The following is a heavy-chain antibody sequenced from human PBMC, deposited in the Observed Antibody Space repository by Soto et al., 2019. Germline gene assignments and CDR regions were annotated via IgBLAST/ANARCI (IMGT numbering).Heavy chain of an antibody. D-gene: IGHD4-4*01. Sequence: SETLSLTCTVSGGSISSYYWSWIRQPPGKGLEWIGYIYYSGSTNYNPSLKSRVTISVDTSKNQFSLKLSSVTAADTAVYYCARVWGDDYSNRYYYYMDVWGNGTTVTVSS. J-gene: IGHJ6*03. CDR1: GGSISSYY. V-gene: IGHV4-59*01. CDR3: ARVWGDDYSNRYYYYMDV. CDR2: IYYSGST.